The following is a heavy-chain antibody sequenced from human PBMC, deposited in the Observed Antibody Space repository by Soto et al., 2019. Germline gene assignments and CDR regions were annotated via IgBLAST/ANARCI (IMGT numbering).Heavy chain of an antibody. Sequence: SVKVSCKASGGTLSSYTISWVRQAPGQGLEWMGRIIPILGIANYAQKFQGRVTITADKSTSTAYMELSSLRSEDTAVYYCARDPTPYTYYYGSGSYYNSGPFDYWGQGTLVTVSS. CDR1: GGTLSSYT. J-gene: IGHJ4*02. CDR2: IIPILGIA. V-gene: IGHV1-69*04. D-gene: IGHD3-10*01. CDR3: ARDPTPYTYYYGSGSYYNSGPFDY.